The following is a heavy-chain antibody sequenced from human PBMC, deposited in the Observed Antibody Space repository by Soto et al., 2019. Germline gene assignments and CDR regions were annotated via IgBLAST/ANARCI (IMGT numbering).Heavy chain of an antibody. CDR1: GGSISSSSYY. J-gene: IGHJ4*02. CDR3: ARHPPSYSSGWDY. D-gene: IGHD6-19*01. CDR2: IYYSGST. Sequence: QLQLQESGPGLVKPSETLSLTCTVSGGSISSSSYYWGWIRQPPGKGLEWIGSIYYSGSTYYNPSLKSRVTISVDTSKNQFSLKLSSVTAADTAVYYCARHPPSYSSGWDYWGQGTLVTVSS. V-gene: IGHV4-39*01.